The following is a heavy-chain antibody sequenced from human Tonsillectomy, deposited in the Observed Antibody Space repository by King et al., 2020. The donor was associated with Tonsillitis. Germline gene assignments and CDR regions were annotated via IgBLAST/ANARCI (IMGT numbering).Heavy chain of an antibody. V-gene: IGHV1-46*01. J-gene: IGHJ6*02. CDR2: INPSGGST. Sequence: VQLVESGAEVKKPGASVKVSCKASGYTFTSYYMHWVRQAPGQGLEWMGIINPSGGSTSYAQKFQGRVTMTRDTSTSTVYMELSSLRSEDTDVYYCARDPIVVVVAATSYYGMDVWGQGTTVTVSS. CDR1: GYTFTSYY. D-gene: IGHD2-15*01. CDR3: ARDPIVVVVAATSYYGMDV.